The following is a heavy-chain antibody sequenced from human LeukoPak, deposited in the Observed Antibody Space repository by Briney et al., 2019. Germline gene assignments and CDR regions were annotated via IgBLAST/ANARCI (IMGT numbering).Heavy chain of an antibody. J-gene: IGHJ4*02. CDR2: IYTSGNT. D-gene: IGHD2-2*02. CDR1: GGSINTTSYY. V-gene: IGHV4-61*02. Sequence: PSETLSLTCTVSGGSINTTSYYWSWIRQPAGKGLEWFGRIYTSGNTNYNPSLKTRVTISVDKSKNQFSLKMSSVTAADTAVYYCARGTVVVPAAISPFDFWGQGTLVIVSS. CDR3: ARGTVVVPAAISPFDF.